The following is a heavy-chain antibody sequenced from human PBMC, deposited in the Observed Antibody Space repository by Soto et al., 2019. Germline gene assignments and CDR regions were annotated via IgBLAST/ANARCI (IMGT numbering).Heavy chain of an antibody. CDR1: GGFLSRVGYS. Sequence: SETLSHTYTVSGGFLSRVGYSCSWIRQPPGKGLEWIGYIYHSGSTYYNPSLKSRVTISVDRSKNQFSLKLSSVTAADTAVYYCARTPDIWGQGTMVT. J-gene: IGHJ3*02. CDR3: ARTPDI. CDR2: IYHSGST. V-gene: IGHV4-30-2*01.